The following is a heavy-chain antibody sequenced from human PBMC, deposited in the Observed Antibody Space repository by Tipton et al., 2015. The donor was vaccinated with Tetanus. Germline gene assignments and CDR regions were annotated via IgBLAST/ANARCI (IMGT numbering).Heavy chain of an antibody. Sequence: GLVKPSETLSLTCAVSGVSISSSTYFWGWIRQPPGKGLEWIGHIYYNGSTKYNPSLKSRVTASLDTSKKHFSLRLSSVTAADTAVDDCARGGLCVGPACAGISPLLDVWGRGTLVTVSS. D-gene: IGHD2-15*01. CDR1: GVSISSSTYF. CDR3: ARGGLCVGPACAGISPLLDV. CDR2: IYYNGST. J-gene: IGHJ2*01. V-gene: IGHV4-61*03.